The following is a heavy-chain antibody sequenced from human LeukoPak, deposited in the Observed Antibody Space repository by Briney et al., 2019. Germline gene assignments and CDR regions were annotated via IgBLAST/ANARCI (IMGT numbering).Heavy chain of an antibody. D-gene: IGHD6-19*01. CDR1: GFTFSSYG. J-gene: IGHJ3*02. Sequence: PGGSLRLSCAASGFTFSSYGMHWVRQAPGKGLEWVAVISYDGSNKYYADSVKGRFTISRDNSKNTLYLQMNSLRAEDTAVYYCARDPLSSGWFHDAFDIWGQGTMVTVSS. CDR3: ARDPLSSGWFHDAFDI. V-gene: IGHV3-30*19. CDR2: ISYDGSNK.